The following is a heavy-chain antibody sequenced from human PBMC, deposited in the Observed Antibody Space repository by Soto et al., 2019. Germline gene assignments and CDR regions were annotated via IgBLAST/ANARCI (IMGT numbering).Heavy chain of an antibody. V-gene: IGHV4-61*01. J-gene: IGHJ6*02. Sequence: SETLSLTCLVSCGSISSGSHYWNWIRQTPGRGPEWMGYIYYNGNTNYNPSIKSRLTISVDTSKNQFSLKLTSVTAADTAVYYCARYSGSGYARIMDVWGQGTTVTVSS. CDR3: ARYSGSGYARIMDV. CDR1: CGSISSGSHY. D-gene: IGHD5-12*01. CDR2: IYYNGNT.